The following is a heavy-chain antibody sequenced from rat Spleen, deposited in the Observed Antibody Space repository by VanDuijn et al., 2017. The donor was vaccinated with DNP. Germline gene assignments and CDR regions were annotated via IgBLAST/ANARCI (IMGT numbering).Heavy chain of an antibody. CDR1: GFSLTSYH. Sequence: VQLKESGPGLVQPSQTLSLTCTVSGFSLTSYHVSWVRQPPGKGLEWMGVIWDDGSTAYNSALKSRLSISRDTSKSQVFLGMNSLQTEDTAIYFCSREREPKNNPYYFDYWGQGVMVTVSS. V-gene: IGHV2-15*01. CDR3: SREREPKNNPYYFDY. D-gene: IGHD1-10*01. CDR2: IWDDGST. J-gene: IGHJ2*01.